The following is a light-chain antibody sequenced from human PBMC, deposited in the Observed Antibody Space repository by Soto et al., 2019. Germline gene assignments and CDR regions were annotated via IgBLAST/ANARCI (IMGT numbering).Light chain of an antibody. J-gene: IGKJ1*01. CDR2: GAS. CDR3: QQYGSSPTWT. CDR1: QSFSSSY. Sequence: EIVLTQSPGTLSLSPGARATLSCRASQSFSSSYLAWYKQKPGQAPSLLIYGASSRATSLPARFSGSGSGTDFTLTISRLEPEDFAVYYCQQYGSSPTWTFGQGTKVEIK. V-gene: IGKV3-20*01.